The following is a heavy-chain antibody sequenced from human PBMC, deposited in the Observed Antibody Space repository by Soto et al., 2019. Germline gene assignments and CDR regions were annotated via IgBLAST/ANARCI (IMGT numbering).Heavy chain of an antibody. CDR3: ARKVAAAGPNWFDP. J-gene: IGHJ5*02. D-gene: IGHD6-13*01. CDR2: ISSSSSTI. Sequence: GGSLRLSCAASGFTFSSYIMNWVRQAPGKGLEWVSYISSSSSTIYYADSVKGRFTISRDNAKNSLYLQMNSLRAEDTAVYYCARKVAAAGPNWFDPWGQGTLVTVSS. V-gene: IGHV3-48*01. CDR1: GFTFSSYI.